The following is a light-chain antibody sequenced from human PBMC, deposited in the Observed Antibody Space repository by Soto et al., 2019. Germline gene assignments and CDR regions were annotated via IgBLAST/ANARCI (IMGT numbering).Light chain of an antibody. CDR3: CSYAGSVV. V-gene: IGLV2-23*02. J-gene: IGLJ2*01. CDR1: SSDVGSYNL. CDR2: EVS. Sequence: QSVLTQPASVSGSPGQSITISCTGTSSDVGSYNLVSWYQQHPGKAPKLMIYEVSKRPSGVFNRFSGSKSGNTASLTISGLQAEDEADYYCCSYAGSVVFGGGTKLTVL.